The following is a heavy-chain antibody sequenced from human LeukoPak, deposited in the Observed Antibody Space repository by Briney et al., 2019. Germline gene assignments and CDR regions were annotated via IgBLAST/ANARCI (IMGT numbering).Heavy chain of an antibody. D-gene: IGHD1-1*01. J-gene: IGHJ5*02. CDR2: IIPIFGTA. CDR1: GGTFSSYA. CDR3: ARGRNDAPEWFDP. Sequence: SVKVSCKASGGTFSSYAISWVRQAPGQGLEWMGGIIPIFGTANYAQKFQGRVTITADESTSTAYIELSSLRSEDTAVYYCARGRNDAPEWFDPWGQGTLVTVSP. V-gene: IGHV1-69*13.